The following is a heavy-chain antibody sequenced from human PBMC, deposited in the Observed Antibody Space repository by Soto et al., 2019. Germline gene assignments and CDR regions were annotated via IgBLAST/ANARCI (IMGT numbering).Heavy chain of an antibody. Sequence: SETLSLTCTVSGASISAYAWSWIRQPAGKGLEWIGRLYSSGNTNYNPSFKSRLTMSADTPKNQFSLKLSSVTAADTAVYYCARGQYSSGWYVVDYWGQGTMVTVSS. CDR2: LYSSGNT. V-gene: IGHV4-4*07. CDR1: GASISAYA. D-gene: IGHD6-19*01. J-gene: IGHJ4*02. CDR3: ARGQYSSGWYVVDY.